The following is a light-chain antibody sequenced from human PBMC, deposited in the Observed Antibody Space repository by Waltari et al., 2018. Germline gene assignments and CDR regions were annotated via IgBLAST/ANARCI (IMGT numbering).Light chain of an antibody. V-gene: IGKV3-11*01. CDR3: QHRSKWPPLT. J-gene: IGKJ4*01. CDR2: DSS. CDR1: QSVGNF. Sequence: IVLTQSPATLSLSPGDRATLSCRASQSVGNFLAWYQLKPGQPPRLLIYDSSSRATCIPPRFSGSGSGTDFTLTISSLEPEDFAVYYCQHRSKWPPLTFGGGTKVEIK.